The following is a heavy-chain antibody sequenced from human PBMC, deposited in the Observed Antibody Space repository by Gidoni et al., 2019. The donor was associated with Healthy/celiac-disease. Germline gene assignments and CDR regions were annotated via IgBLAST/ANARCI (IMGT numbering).Heavy chain of an antibody. V-gene: IGHV4-31*03. CDR1: GGSLSSGGYY. Sequence: QVQLQESGPGLVTPSQTLSLTCTVSGGSLSSGGYYWSWIRQHPGKGLEWIGYIYYSGSTYYNPSLKSRVTISVDTSKNQFSLKLSSVTAADTAVYYCARGGTTPGRFDPWGQGTLVTVSS. J-gene: IGHJ5*02. D-gene: IGHD1-7*01. CDR3: ARGGTTPGRFDP. CDR2: IYYSGST.